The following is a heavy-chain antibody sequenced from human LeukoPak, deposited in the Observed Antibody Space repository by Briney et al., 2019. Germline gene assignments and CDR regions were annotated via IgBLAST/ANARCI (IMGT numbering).Heavy chain of an antibody. D-gene: IGHD3-3*01. Sequence: QSGGSLRLSCAASGISFSNSAMSWVRQAPGRGLEWVSSITDNGGTKSYANAVEGRFTISRENAKNKLYLQMKSLRAEDTAVYYCAKDKSKVFGEDWSFDLWGGRTLVAVPS. CDR3: AKDKSKVFGEDWSFDL. V-gene: IGHV3-23*01. J-gene: IGHJ2*01. CDR2: ITDNGGTK. CDR1: GISFSNSA.